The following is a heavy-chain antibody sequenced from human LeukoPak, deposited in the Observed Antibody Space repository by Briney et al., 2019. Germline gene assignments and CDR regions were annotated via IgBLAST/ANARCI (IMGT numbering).Heavy chain of an antibody. CDR2: IYYSGST. J-gene: IGHJ4*02. D-gene: IGHD3-22*01. Sequence: KPSETLSLTCTVSSGSISSYSWSWIRQPPGKGLEWIGYIYYSGSTNYNPSLKSRITISADTSKNQFSLRLSSVTAADTAVYNCARWTYYYDSSGYSYWDFDHWGQGTLVTVSS. CDR1: SGSISSYS. CDR3: ARWTYYYDSSGYSYWDFDH. V-gene: IGHV4-59*13.